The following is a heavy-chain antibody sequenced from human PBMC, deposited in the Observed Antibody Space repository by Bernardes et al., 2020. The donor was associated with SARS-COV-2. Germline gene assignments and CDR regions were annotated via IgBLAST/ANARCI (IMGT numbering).Heavy chain of an antibody. D-gene: IGHD3-22*01. J-gene: IGHJ4*02. V-gene: IGHV3-7*03. CDR2: IKQDGSEK. Sequence: GGSLRLSCAASGFTFSSYWMSWVRQAPGKGLEWVANIKQDGSEKYYVDSVKGRFTISRDNAKNSLYLQMNSLRAEDTAVYYCARDSDYYDSSGYDYWGQGTLVTVSS. CDR3: ARDSDYYDSSGYDY. CDR1: GFTFSSYW.